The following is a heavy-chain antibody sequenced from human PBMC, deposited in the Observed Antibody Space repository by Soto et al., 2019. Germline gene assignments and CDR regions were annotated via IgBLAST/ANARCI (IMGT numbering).Heavy chain of an antibody. CDR3: ANDSIYRYDSSAPYYTLDV. D-gene: IGHD3-22*01. Sequence: ETLSLTCTVSGGSVSRYSHYWIWNPPAPGLELVWVSEISGGGGDTYYADSVKGRFTISSDSTKNTLYLLMNSLRAEDTAVYCGANDSIYRYDSSAPYYTLDVWGQGTMVTVSS. CDR2: ISGGGGDT. CDR1: GGSVSRYSHY. V-gene: IGHV3-23*01. J-gene: IGHJ6*02.